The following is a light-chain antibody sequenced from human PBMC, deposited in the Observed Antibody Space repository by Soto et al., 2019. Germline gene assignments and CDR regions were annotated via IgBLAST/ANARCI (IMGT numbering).Light chain of an antibody. J-gene: IGKJ2*01. Sequence: DIVMTQSPDSLAVSLGEMATINCKSSQSVLHSSNNKNYLAWYQQKPGQPPKLLIYWASARESVVPDRFSGSGSGTDFTLPISSLQAEDVATYYCQQYYNSPPTTPPTFGQGTKLEI. CDR3: QQYYNSPPTTPPT. CDR1: QSVLHSSNNKNY. V-gene: IGKV4-1*01. CDR2: WAS.